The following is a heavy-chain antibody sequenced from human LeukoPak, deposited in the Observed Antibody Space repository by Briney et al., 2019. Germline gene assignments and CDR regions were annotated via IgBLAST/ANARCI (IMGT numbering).Heavy chain of an antibody. V-gene: IGHV4-31*03. CDR1: GGSISSGGYY. J-gene: IGHJ5*02. CDR3: ARGLITIFGVVRNWFDP. CDR2: IYYSGST. Sequence: SQTLSLTCTVSGGSISSGGYYWSWIRQHPGKGLEWIGYIYYSGSTYYNPSLKSRVTISVDTSKNQFSLKLSSVTAADTAVYYCARGLITIFGVVRNWFDPWGQGTLVTVSS. D-gene: IGHD3-3*01.